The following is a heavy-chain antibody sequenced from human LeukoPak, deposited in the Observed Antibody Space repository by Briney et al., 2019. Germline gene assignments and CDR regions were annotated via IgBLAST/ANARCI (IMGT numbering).Heavy chain of an antibody. CDR1: GYSFTSYW. CDR2: IYPGDSDT. D-gene: IGHD3-9*01. V-gene: IGHV5-51*01. CDR3: ARAYDILTGYYPLAFDY. J-gene: IGHJ4*02. Sequence: PGESLKISCKGSGYSFTSYWIGWVRQMPGKGLEWMGIIYPGDSDTRYSPSFQGQVTISADKSISTAYLQWSSLKASDTAMYYCARAYDILTGYYPLAFDYWGQGTLVTVSS.